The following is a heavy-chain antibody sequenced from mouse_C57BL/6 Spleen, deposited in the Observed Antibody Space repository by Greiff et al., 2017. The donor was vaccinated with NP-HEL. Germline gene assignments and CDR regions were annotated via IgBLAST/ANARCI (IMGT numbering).Heavy chain of an antibody. CDR1: GYSITSGYD. CDR3: ARGRYDAYAMDY. V-gene: IGHV3-1*01. CDR2: ISYSGST. Sequence: EVQVVESGPGMVKPSQSLSLTCTVTGYSITSGYDWHWIRHFPGNKLEWMGYISYSGSTNYNPSLKSRISITHDTSKNHFFLKLNSVTTEDTATYYCARGRYDAYAMDYWGQGTSVTVSS. J-gene: IGHJ4*01. D-gene: IGHD2-12*01.